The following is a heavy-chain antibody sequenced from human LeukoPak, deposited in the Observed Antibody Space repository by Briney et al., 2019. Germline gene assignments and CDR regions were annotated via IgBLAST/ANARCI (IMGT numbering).Heavy chain of an antibody. D-gene: IGHD4-17*01. V-gene: IGHV3-20*04. Sequence: GGSLRLPCAASGFTFDDYDMSWVRQAPGKGLEWVSGINWNGGSTGYADSVKGRFTISRDNAKNSLYLQMNSLRAEDTALYYCARVLYGDYPFDYWGQGTLVTVS. J-gene: IGHJ4*02. CDR3: ARVLYGDYPFDY. CDR2: INWNGGST. CDR1: GFTFDDYD.